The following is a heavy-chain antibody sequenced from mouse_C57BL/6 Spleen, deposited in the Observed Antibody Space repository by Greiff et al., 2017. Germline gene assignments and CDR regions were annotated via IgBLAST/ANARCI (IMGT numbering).Heavy chain of an antibody. J-gene: IGHJ4*01. V-gene: IGHV5-16*01. D-gene: IGHD2-3*01. CDR2: INYDGSST. Sequence: EVQLQESEGGLVQPGSSMKLSCTASGFTFSDYYMAWVRQVPEKGLEWVANINYDGSSTYYLDSLKSRFIISRDNAKNILYLQMSSLKSEDTATYYCARDDGYYGYAMDYWGQGTSVTVSS. CDR3: ARDDGYYGYAMDY. CDR1: GFTFSDYY.